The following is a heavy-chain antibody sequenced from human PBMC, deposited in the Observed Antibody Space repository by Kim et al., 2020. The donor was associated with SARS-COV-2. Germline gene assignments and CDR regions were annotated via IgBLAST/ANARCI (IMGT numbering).Heavy chain of an antibody. CDR1: GFTFSSYA. CDR2: ISGSGGST. J-gene: IGHJ4*02. CDR3: AKAVAAAGRTNYFDY. D-gene: IGHD6-13*01. Sequence: GGSLRLSCAASGFTFSSYAMSWVRQAPGKGLEWVSAISGSGGSTYYADSVKGRFTISRDNSKNTLYLQMNSLRAEDTAVYYCAKAVAAAGRTNYFDYWGQGTLVTVSS. V-gene: IGHV3-23*01.